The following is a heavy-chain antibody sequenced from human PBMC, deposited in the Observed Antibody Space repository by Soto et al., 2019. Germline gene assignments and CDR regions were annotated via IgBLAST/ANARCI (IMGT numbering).Heavy chain of an antibody. D-gene: IGHD6-19*01. V-gene: IGHV4-4*02. J-gene: IGHJ4*02. CDR3: ARHVAVARTRGVDY. CDR1: GGSISDNW. CDR2: IYHSGTT. Sequence: QVQLQESGPGLVKPSGTLSLTCAVSGGSISDNWWSWVRQPPGKGLEWIGEIYHSGTTSYNPSLKSQVTISLDKSASQISLTLNAVTAADTAVYYCARHVAVARTRGVDYWGQGTLVTVSS.